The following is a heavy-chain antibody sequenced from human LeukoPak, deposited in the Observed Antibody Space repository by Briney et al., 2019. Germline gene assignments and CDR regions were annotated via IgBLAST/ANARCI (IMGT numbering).Heavy chain of an antibody. D-gene: IGHD5-12*01. CDR3: ARDQLAYSGYDTLFDY. Sequence: GGPLRLSCAASGFTFNSYAIHWVRQAPGKGLEWVAVISYDGSNKYYADSVKGRFTIFRDNSKNTLYLQLNSLRPEDTAVYYCARDQLAYSGYDTLFDYWGQGTLVTVSS. CDR2: ISYDGSNK. J-gene: IGHJ4*02. V-gene: IGHV3-30*04. CDR1: GFTFNSYA.